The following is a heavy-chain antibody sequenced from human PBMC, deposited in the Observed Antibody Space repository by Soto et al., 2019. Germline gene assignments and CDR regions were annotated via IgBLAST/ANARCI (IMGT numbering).Heavy chain of an antibody. J-gene: IGHJ4*02. CDR2: IYSDGTGT. CDR3: ARGFRDY. Sequence: GGSLRLSWAASGVNFSSSWMDWVRQVPGRGLLWVAGIYSDGTGTAYADAVKGRFTISRDNAKNTLHLQMNNLRAEDTAVYYCARGFRDYWGQGTLVTVSS. V-gene: IGHV3-74*01. CDR1: GVNFSSSW.